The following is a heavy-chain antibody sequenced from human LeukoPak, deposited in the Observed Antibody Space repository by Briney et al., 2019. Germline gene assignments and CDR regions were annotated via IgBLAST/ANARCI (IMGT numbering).Heavy chain of an antibody. CDR1: GGSISSGAYY. D-gene: IGHD5-18*01. CDR2: IYYSGST. J-gene: IGHJ4*02. V-gene: IGHV4-31*03. Sequence: PSQTLSLTCTVSGGSISSGAYYWSWIRQHPGKGLEWIGYIYYSGSTYYNPSLKSRVTISVDTSKNQFSLKLSSVTAADTAVYYCARGRLGPTRDTAMDRADYWGQGTLVTVSS. CDR3: ARGRLGPTRDTAMDRADY.